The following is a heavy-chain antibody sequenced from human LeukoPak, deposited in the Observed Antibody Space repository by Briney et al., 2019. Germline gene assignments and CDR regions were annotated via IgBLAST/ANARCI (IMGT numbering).Heavy chain of an antibody. D-gene: IGHD4-17*01. CDR1: GYSISSGYY. CDR2: IYHSGGT. J-gene: IGHJ4*02. Sequence: PSETLSLTCTVSGYSISSGYYWGWIRQPPGKGLEWIGSIYHSGGTYYNPSLKSRVTISVDTSKNQFSLKLSSVTAADTAVYYCARGDYGDYYFDYWGQGTLVTVSS. V-gene: IGHV4-38-2*02. CDR3: ARGDYGDYYFDY.